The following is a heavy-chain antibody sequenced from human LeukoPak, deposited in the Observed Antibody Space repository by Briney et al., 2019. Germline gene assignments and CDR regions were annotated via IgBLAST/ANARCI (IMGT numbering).Heavy chain of an antibody. J-gene: IGHJ4*02. CDR3: ARIGATSVTY. CDR2: IKQDGSEK. CDR1: GFTFSSYW. Sequence: GGSLRLSCAASGFTFSSYWMSWVRQAPGKGLEWVANIKQDGSEKYYVDSVKGRFTISRDNAENTVFLQMNSLRVEDTAVYYCARIGATSVTYWGQGALVTVSS. D-gene: IGHD4-17*01. V-gene: IGHV3-7*02.